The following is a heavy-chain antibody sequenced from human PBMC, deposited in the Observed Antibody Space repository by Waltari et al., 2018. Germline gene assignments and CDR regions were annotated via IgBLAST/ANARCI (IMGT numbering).Heavy chain of an antibody. CDR1: GYTFTGYY. CDR2: INPNSGGT. V-gene: IGHV1-2*02. J-gene: IGHJ4*02. D-gene: IGHD6-13*01. Sequence: QVQLVQSGAEVKKPGASVKVSCKASGYTFTGYYMHWVRQAPGQGLEWMGWINPNSGGTNYAQKCQGRVTMTRDTSISTAYMELSRLRSDDTAVYYCASGIAAAGPYYFDYWGQGTLVTVSS. CDR3: ASGIAAAGPYYFDY.